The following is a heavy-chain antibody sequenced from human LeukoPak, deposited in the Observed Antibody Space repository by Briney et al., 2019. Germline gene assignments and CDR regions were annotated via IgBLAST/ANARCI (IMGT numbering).Heavy chain of an antibody. CDR1: GFTFSSYW. CDR3: ARAIRGSAVDTGDR. Sequence: GGSLRLSCAASGFTFSSYWMDWVRQAPGKGLVWVSRIDSDGSSTSYADSVKGRFTISRDNAKNSLFLQMNSLTVEDTAVYYCARAIRGSAVDTGDRWGQGTLVTVSS. J-gene: IGHJ4*02. V-gene: IGHV3-74*01. D-gene: IGHD3-10*01. CDR2: IDSDGSST.